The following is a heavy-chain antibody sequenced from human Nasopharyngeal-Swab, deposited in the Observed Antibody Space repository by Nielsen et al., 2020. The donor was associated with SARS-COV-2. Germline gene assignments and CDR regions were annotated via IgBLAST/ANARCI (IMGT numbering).Heavy chain of an antibody. CDR3: AKDKEDLRGVGSYDY. Sequence: GESLKISCSASGFTFSSYAMHWVRQAPGKGLEYVSAISSNGGSTYYADSVKGRLTISRDNSKNTLHLHMSSLRAEDTAVYYCAKDKEDLRGVGSYDYWGQGTLVTVSS. V-gene: IGHV3-64*04. CDR2: ISSNGGST. D-gene: IGHD3-10*01. CDR1: GFTFSSYA. J-gene: IGHJ4*02.